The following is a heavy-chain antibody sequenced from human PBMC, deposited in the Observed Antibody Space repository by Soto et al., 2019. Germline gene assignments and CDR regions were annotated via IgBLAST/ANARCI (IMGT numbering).Heavy chain of an antibody. V-gene: IGHV4-30-2*01. CDR3: ARVPLP. Sequence: QVQPQESGSGLVKPSQNLSLTCAVSGGSISIGGYSWSWIRQPPGKGLEWIGYIYHSGSTYYNPSLKSRVTISVDRSKNQFSLKLSSVTAADTAVYYCARVPLPWGQGTLVTVSS. CDR1: GGSISIGGYS. CDR2: IYHSGST. J-gene: IGHJ5*02.